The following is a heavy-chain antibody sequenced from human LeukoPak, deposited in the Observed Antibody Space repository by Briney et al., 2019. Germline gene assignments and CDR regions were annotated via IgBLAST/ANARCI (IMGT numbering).Heavy chain of an antibody. CDR2: ISSSSSTI. CDR1: GFTFSSYS. J-gene: IGHJ6*02. Sequence: GGSLRLSCAASGFTFSSYSMNWVRQAPGKGLEWVSYISSSSSTIYYADSVKGRFTISRDNAKNSLYLQMNSLRAEDTAVYYCARDRSTRLGRGYYGMDVWGQGTTVTVSS. CDR3: ARDRSTRLGRGYYGMDV. V-gene: IGHV3-48*04. D-gene: IGHD3-10*01.